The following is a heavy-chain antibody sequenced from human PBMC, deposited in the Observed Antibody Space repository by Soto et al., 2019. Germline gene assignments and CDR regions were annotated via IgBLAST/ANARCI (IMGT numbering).Heavy chain of an antibody. CDR2: INMDGSST. Sequence: PGGSLRLSCAASGLPFSGDWMHWVRQAAGKGLVWVSRINMDGSSTNYADSVKGRFTISRDNAKNTLYLQMNSLRVDDTAVYYCARGPRGLYHHDYWGQGALVTVSS. CDR1: GLPFSGDW. V-gene: IGHV3-74*01. CDR3: ARGPRGLYHHDY. J-gene: IGHJ4*02. D-gene: IGHD2-2*01.